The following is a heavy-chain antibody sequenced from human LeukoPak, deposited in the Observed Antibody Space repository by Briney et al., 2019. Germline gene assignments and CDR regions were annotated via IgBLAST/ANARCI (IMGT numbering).Heavy chain of an antibody. CDR3: ARGSHRGYCTTSNFYTVDY. V-gene: IGHV1-8*01. CDR1: RYTFTSYD. J-gene: IGHJ4*01. Sequence: ASVKVSCKAARYTFTSYDINWVRQAPGQGLEWMGWMNPDSGNTGYAQKFQGRVSMTRNTSISTAYMELGGLTSDDTAVYFCARGSHRGYCTTSNFYTVDYWGQGTLVSVSS. CDR2: MNPDSGNT. D-gene: IGHD2-8*01.